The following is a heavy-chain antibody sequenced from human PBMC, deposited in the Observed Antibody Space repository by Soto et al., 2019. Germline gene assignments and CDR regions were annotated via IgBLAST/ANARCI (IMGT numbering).Heavy chain of an antibody. D-gene: IGHD3-9*01. CDR2: ISYDGSNK. CDR3: ARDFSPYYDLLPGSNEPPQH. V-gene: IGHV3-30-3*01. CDR1: VFTFSSYA. Sequence: RGSPRLSCASYVFTFSSYAMHWVRQAPGKGLEWVAVISYDGSNKYYADSVKGRFTISRDNSKNTLYLQMNSLRAEDTAVYYCARDFSPYYDLLPGSNEPPQHWGQAT. J-gene: IGHJ4*02.